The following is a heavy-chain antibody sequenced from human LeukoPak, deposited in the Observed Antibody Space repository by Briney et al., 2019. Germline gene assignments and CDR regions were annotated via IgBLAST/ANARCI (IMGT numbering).Heavy chain of an antibody. D-gene: IGHD3-9*01. CDR3: AKWGDYDILTGYYDSDY. Sequence: GGSLRLSCAASGFTFNNFAMSWLRQAPGEGVEGVSAITGIGGTTVHADSVKGRFTISRENSKHTLYLQMNSLRAEDTAVYYCAKWGDYDILTGYYDSDYGGQGTPVTVSS. CDR2: ITGIGGTT. V-gene: IGHV3-23*01. CDR1: GFTFNNFA. J-gene: IGHJ4*02.